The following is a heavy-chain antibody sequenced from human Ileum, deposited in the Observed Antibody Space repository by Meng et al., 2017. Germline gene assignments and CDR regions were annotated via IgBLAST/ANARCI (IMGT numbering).Heavy chain of an antibody. Sequence: GESLKISCAASGFTFNAYWMSWVRQAPGKGLEWVASINQDESEKYYVDSVKGRFTISRDNAKNTLYLQMNSLRAEDTAVYYCARGRDETHHGGEDWAQGTLVTVSS. CDR3: ARGRDETHHGGED. J-gene: IGHJ4*01. V-gene: IGHV3-7*01. D-gene: IGHD3-16*01. CDR2: INQDESEK. CDR1: GFTFNAYW.